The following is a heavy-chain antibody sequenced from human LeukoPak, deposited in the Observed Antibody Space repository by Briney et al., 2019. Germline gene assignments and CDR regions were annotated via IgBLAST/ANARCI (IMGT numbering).Heavy chain of an antibody. Sequence: SETLSLTCTVSGGSISSHYWSWIRQPPGKGLEWIGYIYYSGSTNYNPSLKSRVTISGDTSKNQFSLKLSSVTAADTAVYYCAREGPPNYDTIWGQGTMVTASS. D-gene: IGHD3-9*01. CDR3: AREGPPNYDTI. J-gene: IGHJ3*02. CDR1: GGSISSHY. V-gene: IGHV4-59*11. CDR2: IYYSGST.